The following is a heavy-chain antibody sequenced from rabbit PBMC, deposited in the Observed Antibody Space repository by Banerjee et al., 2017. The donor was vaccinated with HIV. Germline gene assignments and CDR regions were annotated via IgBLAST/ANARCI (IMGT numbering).Heavy chain of an antibody. D-gene: IGHD6-1*01. Sequence: QSLEESGGDLVKPGASLTLTCTASGIDFSSYYYMCWVRQAPGKGLEWIACIYTSSAGTWYASWAKGRFTISKTSSTTVTLQMTSLTAADTATYFCARSTLYTYSDVGYGDFNLWGPGTLVTVS. CDR3: ARSTLYTYSDVGYGDFNL. CDR1: GIDFSSYYY. J-gene: IGHJ4*01. CDR2: IYTSSAGT. V-gene: IGHV1S40*01.